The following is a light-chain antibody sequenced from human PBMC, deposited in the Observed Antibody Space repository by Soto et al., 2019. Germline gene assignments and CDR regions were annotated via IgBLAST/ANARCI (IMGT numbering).Light chain of an antibody. CDR1: QSITNY. Sequence: DIQMTQSPSSLSASVGDRVTITCRASQSITNYLIWYQQKPGKAPKLLIYAASSLQSGVPSRFSGSGSGTDFTLTISSLQPEDFAVYYCQQYGGSPRTFGQGTKVDIK. CDR2: AAS. V-gene: IGKV1-39*01. CDR3: QQYGGSPRT. J-gene: IGKJ1*01.